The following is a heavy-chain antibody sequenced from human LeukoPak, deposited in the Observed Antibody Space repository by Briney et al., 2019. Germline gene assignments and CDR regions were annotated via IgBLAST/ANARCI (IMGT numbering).Heavy chain of an antibody. Sequence: GGSLRLSCSASGITFSSHAMHWVRQAPGKALEYVSAISDNGGMTFYADSVKGRFTISRDNSKNTLYLQMSSLRGEDTAVYYCARYCGYPLFDYWGQGTLVTVSS. V-gene: IGHV3-64D*06. CDR2: ISDNGGMT. J-gene: IGHJ4*02. D-gene: IGHD3-10*01. CDR3: ARYCGYPLFDY. CDR1: GITFSSHA.